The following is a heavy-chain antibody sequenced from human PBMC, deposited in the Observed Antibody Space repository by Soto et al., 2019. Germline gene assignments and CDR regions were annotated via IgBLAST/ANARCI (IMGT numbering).Heavy chain of an antibody. V-gene: IGHV3-23*01. Sequence: EGQLLQSGGGLVQPGESLRLSCAASGFTFSSSGMSWVRQAPGKGLEWVSSISIRGDYRYYADSVKGRFTISRDNSKNTLYLQMSSLTAEHPALYYCANHGGFDFWGQGIMVAVSS. CDR2: ISIRGDYR. CDR1: GFTFSSSG. D-gene: IGHD4-17*01. CDR3: ANHGGFDF. J-gene: IGHJ3*01.